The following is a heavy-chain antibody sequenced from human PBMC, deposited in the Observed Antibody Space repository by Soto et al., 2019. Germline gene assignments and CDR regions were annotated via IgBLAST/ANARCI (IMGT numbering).Heavy chain of an antibody. CDR3: ATPYYYNH. J-gene: IGHJ4*02. CDR1: GFMFSAYT. Sequence: PGGSLRLSCAASGFMFSAYTMSWLRQAPGKGLEWLSSITSNSDHIDYADSVRGRFTVSRDNARKSLYLQMDSLGAEDTGVYYCATPYYYNHWGPGXLVTVSS. CDR2: ITSNSDHI. V-gene: IGHV3-21*01.